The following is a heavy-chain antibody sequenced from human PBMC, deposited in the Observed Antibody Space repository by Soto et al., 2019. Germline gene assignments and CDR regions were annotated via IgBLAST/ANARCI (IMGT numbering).Heavy chain of an antibody. CDR1: GFTFSAHY. V-gene: IGHV3-72*01. D-gene: IGHD3-10*01. CDR2: IKNRANSYST. J-gene: IGHJ4*02. CDR3: ARVALSSWGYRRGFDY. Sequence: EVQLVESGGGLVQTGGSLRLSCTASGFTFSAHYMDWVRQAPGKGLEWVGRIKNRANSYSTRYAASVKGRIIISRDDSQSSLYLQMNSLKTEDTAVYYCARVALSSWGYRRGFDYWGQGTLVTVSS.